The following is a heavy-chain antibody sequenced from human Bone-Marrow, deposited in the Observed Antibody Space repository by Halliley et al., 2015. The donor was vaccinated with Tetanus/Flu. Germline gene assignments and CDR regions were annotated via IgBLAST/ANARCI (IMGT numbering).Heavy chain of an antibody. CDR2: IYWNDDR. CDR3: VNTPAHPGEKFFDS. J-gene: IGHJ4*02. V-gene: IGHV2-5*01. Sequence: LVKPTQTLTLTCTLSGLSLSSNGVGVGWIRQPPGKALEWLALIYWNDDRRYSPSLKSRLTITKDTSKNQVVLTMTNMDAVDTATYFCVNTPAHPGEKFFDSWGQGILVTVSS. CDR1: GLSLSSNGVG. D-gene: IGHD3-10*01.